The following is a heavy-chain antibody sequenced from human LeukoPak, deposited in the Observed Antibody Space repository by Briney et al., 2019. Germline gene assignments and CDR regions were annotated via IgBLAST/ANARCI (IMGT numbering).Heavy chain of an antibody. Sequence: GASVKVSCKASGGTFSSYAISWVRQATGQGLEWMGWMNPNSGNTGYAQKFQGRVTMTRNTSISTAYMELSSLRSEDTAVYYCARARNMVQAGLLGYWGQGTLVTVSS. CDR1: GGTFSSYA. CDR2: MNPNSGNT. J-gene: IGHJ4*02. V-gene: IGHV1-8*02. CDR3: ARARNMVQAGLLGY. D-gene: IGHD3-10*01.